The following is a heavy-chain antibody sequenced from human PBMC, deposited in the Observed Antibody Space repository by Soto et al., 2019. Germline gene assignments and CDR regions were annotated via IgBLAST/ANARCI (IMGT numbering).Heavy chain of an antibody. V-gene: IGHV1-46*01. D-gene: IGHD3-3*01. CDR1: GYTFTSYG. CDR2: INPSGGST. J-gene: IGHJ4*02. Sequence: ASVEVSCEASGYTFTSYGISWVRQAPGQGLEWMGIINPSGGSTSYAQKFQGRVTMTRDTSTSTVYMELSSLRSEDTAVYYCATRDFYGGSSKWGQGTLVTVSS. CDR3: ATRDFYGGSSK.